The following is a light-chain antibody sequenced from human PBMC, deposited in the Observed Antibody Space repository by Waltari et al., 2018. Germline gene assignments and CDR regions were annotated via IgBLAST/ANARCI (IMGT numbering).Light chain of an antibody. CDR1: QSFSGY. CDR2: FAS. J-gene: IGKJ1*01. Sequence: DIQLTQSPSFLSASLGDRVTITCRTSQSFSGYFNWYQQKPGKAPKVLIYFASTLQSGVPSRFSGSGSGTEFTLTINGLQPEDFATYYCQQTYSTSWTFGQGTKV. V-gene: IGKV1-39*01. CDR3: QQTYSTSWT.